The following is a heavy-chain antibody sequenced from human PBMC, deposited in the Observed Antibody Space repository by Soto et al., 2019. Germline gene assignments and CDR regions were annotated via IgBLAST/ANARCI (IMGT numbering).Heavy chain of an antibody. CDR2: INAGNGNT. D-gene: IGHD6-13*01. Sequence: ASVKVSCKASGYTFTSYAMHWVRQAPGQRLEWMGWINAGNGNTKYSQRFQGRVTITRDTSASTAYMELSSLRSEDTAVYYCARAKGIAAAIGYYYYGMDVWGQGTTVTVSS. J-gene: IGHJ6*02. V-gene: IGHV1-3*01. CDR3: ARAKGIAAAIGYYYYGMDV. CDR1: GYTFTSYA.